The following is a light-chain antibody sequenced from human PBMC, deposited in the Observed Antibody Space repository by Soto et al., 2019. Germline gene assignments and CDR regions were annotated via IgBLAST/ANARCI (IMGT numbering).Light chain of an antibody. CDR3: QDASTLPWT. CDR1: QHITSIY. J-gene: IGKJ1*01. V-gene: IGKV3-20*01. CDR2: GTS. Sequence: ENVLTQSPGTLSLSPGERASLSCRASQHITSIYLAWYQQKPGRAPRLLVYGTSNRATGIPDCFSGSGSGTDFTLTISRLEPEDCAVYYCQDASTLPWTFGQGTKVDIK.